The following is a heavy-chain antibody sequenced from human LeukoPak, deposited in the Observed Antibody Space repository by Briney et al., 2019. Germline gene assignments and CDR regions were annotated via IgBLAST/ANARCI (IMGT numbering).Heavy chain of an antibody. Sequence: GGSLRLSCAASGFTVSSNYMSWVRQAPGKGLEWVSVIYSGGSTYYADSVKGRFTISRDNSKNTLYLQMNSLRAEDTAVYYCASINYYDSSGYYRGDYWGQGTLVTVSS. CDR2: IYSGGST. J-gene: IGHJ4*02. V-gene: IGHV3-53*01. CDR1: GFTVSSNY. D-gene: IGHD3-22*01. CDR3: ASINYYDSSGYYRGDY.